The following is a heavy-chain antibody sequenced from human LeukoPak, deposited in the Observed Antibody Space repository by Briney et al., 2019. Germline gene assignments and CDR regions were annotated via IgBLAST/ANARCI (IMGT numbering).Heavy chain of an antibody. CDR1: GGTFSSYA. CDR2: IIPIFGTA. V-gene: IGHV1-69*01. J-gene: IGHJ4*02. Sequence: SVKVSCKASGGTFSSYAISWVRQAPGQGLEWMGGIIPIFGTANYAQKSQGRVTITADESTSTAYMELSSLRSEDTAVYYCARDSPRYCSGGSCYSEFDYWGQGTLVTVSS. D-gene: IGHD2-15*01. CDR3: ARDSPRYCSGGSCYSEFDY.